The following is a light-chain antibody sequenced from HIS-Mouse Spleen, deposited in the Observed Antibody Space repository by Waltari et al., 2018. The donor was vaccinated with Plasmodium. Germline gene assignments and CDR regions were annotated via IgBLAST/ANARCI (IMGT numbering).Light chain of an antibody. CDR3: YSTDSSGNHRV. V-gene: IGLV3-10*01. CDR2: EDS. CDR1: ALPKKY. Sequence: SYELTQPPSVSVSPGQTARITCSGDALPKKYAYWYPQKSGQAPVLVISEDSKRPSGIPGRFSGSSSGTMATLTISGAQVEDEADYYCYSTDSSGNHRVFGGGTKLTVL. J-gene: IGLJ3*02.